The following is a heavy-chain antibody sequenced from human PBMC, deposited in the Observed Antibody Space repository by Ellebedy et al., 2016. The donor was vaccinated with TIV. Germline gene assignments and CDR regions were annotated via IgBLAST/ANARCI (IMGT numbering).Heavy chain of an antibody. D-gene: IGHD3-3*01. V-gene: IGHV1-8*01. CDR1: GYTFTSYD. CDR2: MNPNSGNT. Sequence: ASVKVSXXASGYTFTSYDINWVRQATGQGLEWMGWMNPNSGNTGYAQKFQGRVTMTRNTSISTAYMELSSLRSEDTAVYYCRAELYDFWSGYNYYMDVWGKGTTVTVSS. CDR3: RAELYDFWSGYNYYMDV. J-gene: IGHJ6*03.